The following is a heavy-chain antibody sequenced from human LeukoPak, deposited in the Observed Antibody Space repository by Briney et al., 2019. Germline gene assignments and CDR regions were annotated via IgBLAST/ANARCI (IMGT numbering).Heavy chain of an antibody. CDR2: IYTSGSI. Sequence: SETLSLTCAVSGGSISSYYRSWIRQPAGKGLEWVGGIYTSGSITYNPSLKGRVSMSVDTSKNQFSLKPSAGTAADTAVYYCARDSGTTGEVKFDPWGQGTLVTVSS. J-gene: IGHJ5*02. V-gene: IGHV4-4*07. CDR3: ARDSGTTGEVKFDP. CDR1: GGSISSYY. D-gene: IGHD3-10*01.